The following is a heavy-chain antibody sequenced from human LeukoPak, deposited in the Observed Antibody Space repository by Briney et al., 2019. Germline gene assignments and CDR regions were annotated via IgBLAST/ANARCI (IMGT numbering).Heavy chain of an antibody. CDR1: GYTFTGYY. CDR3: ARDYYASSGYYTRDAFDI. Sequence: ASVKVSCKASGYTFTGYYMHWVRQAPGQGLEWMGWINPNSGGTNYAGKFQGRVTMTRDTSISTAYMELSRLRSDDTAVYYCARDYYASSGYYTRDAFDIWGQGTMVTVSS. D-gene: IGHD3-22*01. CDR2: INPNSGGT. J-gene: IGHJ3*02. V-gene: IGHV1-2*02.